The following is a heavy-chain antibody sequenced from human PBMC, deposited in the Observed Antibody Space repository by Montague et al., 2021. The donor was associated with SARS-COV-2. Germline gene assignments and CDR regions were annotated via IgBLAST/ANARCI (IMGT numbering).Heavy chain of an antibody. D-gene: IGHD3-22*01. J-gene: IGHJ4*02. CDR1: GESFSGYY. CDR3: ARGHQGATMIVVVMVGEQYYFDY. Sequence: SETLSLTCAVYGESFSGYYWTWIRQPPGKGLEWIGEINHRGSTKYNPSLKSRVTISVDTSKNQSSLRLSSVTAADTAVYYCARGHQGATMIVVVMVGEQYYFDYWGQGTLVTVSS. CDR2: INHRGST. V-gene: IGHV4-34*01.